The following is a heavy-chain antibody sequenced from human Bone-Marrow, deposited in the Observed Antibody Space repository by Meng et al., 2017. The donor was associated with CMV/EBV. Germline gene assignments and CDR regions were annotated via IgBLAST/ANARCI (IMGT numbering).Heavy chain of an antibody. CDR3: ARGASSTWYGFLGFVDSGYYYHGMDV. CDR2: MNPNSGNT. D-gene: IGHD6-13*01. Sequence: ASVKVSCKASGYTFTSYDINWVRQATGQGLEWMGWMNPNSGNTGYAQKFQGRVTMTRNTSISTAYMELSSLRSEDTAVYYCARGASSTWYGFLGFVDSGYYYHGMDVWGQGTTVTVSS. V-gene: IGHV1-8*02. CDR1: GYTFTSYD. J-gene: IGHJ6*02.